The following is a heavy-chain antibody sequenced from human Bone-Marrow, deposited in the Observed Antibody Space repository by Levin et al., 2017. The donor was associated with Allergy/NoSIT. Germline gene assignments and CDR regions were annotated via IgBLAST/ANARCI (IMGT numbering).Heavy chain of an antibody. CDR2: INPKNGDT. Sequence: ASVKVSCKASGYTFSDYYVHWVRQAPGQRLEWMGWINPKNGDTNYAERFQGRVTMTRDTSITTTHMDFSSLTSDDTALYYFAREAVLVRGVTDHIDNWGQGTLVTVS. D-gene: IGHD3-10*01. J-gene: IGHJ4*02. V-gene: IGHV1-2*02. CDR3: AREAVLVRGVTDHIDN. CDR1: GYTFSDYY.